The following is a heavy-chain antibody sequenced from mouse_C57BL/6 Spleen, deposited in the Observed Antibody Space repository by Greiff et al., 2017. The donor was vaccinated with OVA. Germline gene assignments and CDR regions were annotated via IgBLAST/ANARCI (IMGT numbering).Heavy chain of an antibody. V-gene: IGHV1-15*01. CDR1: GYTFTDYE. Sequence: QVQLKQSGAELVRPGASVTLSCKASGYTFTDYEMHWVKQTPVHGLEWIGAIDPETGGTAYNQKFKGKAILTADKSSSTAYMELRSLTSEDSAVYYCTRCYGNYPYWYFDVWGTGTTVTVSS. J-gene: IGHJ1*03. CDR2: IDPETGGT. CDR3: TRCYGNYPYWYFDV. D-gene: IGHD2-1*01.